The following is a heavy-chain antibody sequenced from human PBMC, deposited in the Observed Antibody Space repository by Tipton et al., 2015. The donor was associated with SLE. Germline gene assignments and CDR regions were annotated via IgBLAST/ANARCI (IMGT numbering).Heavy chain of an antibody. V-gene: IGHV4-34*01. Sequence: TLSLTCAVYGGSFSGYYWSWIRQPPGKGLEWIGEINHRGSTNYNPSLKSRVTISADRSKKQFSLKLRSVTAADTAVYYCAGCGGGSCYAYWGRGTPVTVSS. CDR2: INHRGST. CDR1: GGSFSGYY. D-gene: IGHD2-15*01. CDR3: AGCGGGSCYAY. J-gene: IGHJ4*02.